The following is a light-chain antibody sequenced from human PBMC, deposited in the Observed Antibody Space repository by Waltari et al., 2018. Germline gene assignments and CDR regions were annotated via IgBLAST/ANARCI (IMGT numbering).Light chain of an antibody. CDR2: RNN. V-gene: IGLV10-54*01. J-gene: IGLJ3*02. Sequence: QAGLTQPPSVSKGLRQTATLTCTGNSNNVGNEGAAWLQQHQGHPPKLLSYRNNNRPSVISEGLSASRSGNTASLTITGLQPEDEADYYCSAWDSSLSAWVFGGGTKLTVL. CDR1: SNNVGNEG. CDR3: SAWDSSLSAWV.